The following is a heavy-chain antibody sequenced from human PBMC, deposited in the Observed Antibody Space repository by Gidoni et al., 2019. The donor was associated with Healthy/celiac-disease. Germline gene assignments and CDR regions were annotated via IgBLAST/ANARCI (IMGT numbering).Heavy chain of an antibody. CDR1: GGAFSGYY. CDR2: INHSGST. J-gene: IGHJ6*02. CDR3: ARGRGGSYLYHYYYGMDV. V-gene: IGHV4-34*01. D-gene: IGHD1-26*01. Sequence: QVQLQPLGAGLLKPSATLSLTCAVYGGAFSGYYWISIRQPPGKGLAWIGEINHSGSTNYNPCLKSRVTISVDTSKNQFSLKLSSVTSADTAVYYCARGRGGSYLYHYYYGMDVWGQGTTVTVSS.